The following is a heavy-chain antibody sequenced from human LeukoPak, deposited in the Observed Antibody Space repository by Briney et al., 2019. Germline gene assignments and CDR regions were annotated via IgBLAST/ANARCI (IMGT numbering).Heavy chain of an antibody. CDR2: INPNSGGT. V-gene: IGHV1-2*02. CDR1: GYTFTGYY. Sequence: ASVKVSCKASGYTFTGYYMHWVRQAPGQGLEWMGWINPNSGGTNYAQKFQGRVTMTRDTSISTAYMELSRLRSDDTAVYYCATDRFRVAAAFDAFDIWGQGTMVTVSS. D-gene: IGHD6-13*01. CDR3: ATDRFRVAAAFDAFDI. J-gene: IGHJ3*02.